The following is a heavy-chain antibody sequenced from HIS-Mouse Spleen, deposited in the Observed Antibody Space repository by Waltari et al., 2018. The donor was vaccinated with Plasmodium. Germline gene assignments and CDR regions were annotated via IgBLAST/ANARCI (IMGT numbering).Heavy chain of an antibody. D-gene: IGHD6-13*01. J-gene: IGHJ5*02. CDR1: GYSISSGYY. V-gene: IGHV4-38-2*02. CDR2: IYHSGST. Sequence: QVQLQESGPGLVKPSETLSLTCTVSGYSISSGYYWGWIRQPPGQGLEWIGSIYHSGSTYYNPSLKSRVTISVDTSKNQFSLKLSSVTAADTAVYYCARGVGYSSSWYWFDPWGQGTLVTVSS. CDR3: ARGVGYSSSWYWFDP.